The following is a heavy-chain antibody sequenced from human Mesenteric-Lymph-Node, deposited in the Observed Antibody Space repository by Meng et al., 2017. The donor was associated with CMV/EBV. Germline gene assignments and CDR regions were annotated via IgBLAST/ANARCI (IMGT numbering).Heavy chain of an antibody. CDR3: AKAQGTRGTTGAKYFDY. Sequence: GGSLRLSCAASGFTFSSHVMHWVRQAPGKGLEWVSTVSDNGGHTYYPDSVKGRFTISRDNSKNTLYLQMNSLRAEDTAVYYCAKAQGTRGTTGAKYFDYWGQGTLVTVSS. D-gene: IGHD1-7*01. J-gene: IGHJ4*02. CDR1: GFTFSSHV. V-gene: IGHV3-23*01. CDR2: VSDNGGHT.